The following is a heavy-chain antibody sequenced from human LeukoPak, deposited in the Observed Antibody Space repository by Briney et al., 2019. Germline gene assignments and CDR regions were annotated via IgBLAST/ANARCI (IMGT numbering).Heavy chain of an antibody. Sequence: TGGSPRLSCAASGFTFSSYAMHWVRQAPGKGLEWVAVISYDGGNKYYADSVKGRFTISRDNSKNTLYLQMNSLRAEDTAVYYCAKDLIRSSPLRYGMDVWGQGTTVTVSS. D-gene: IGHD2-15*01. CDR3: AKDLIRSSPLRYGMDV. CDR1: GFTFSSYA. J-gene: IGHJ6*02. V-gene: IGHV3-30*07. CDR2: ISYDGGNK.